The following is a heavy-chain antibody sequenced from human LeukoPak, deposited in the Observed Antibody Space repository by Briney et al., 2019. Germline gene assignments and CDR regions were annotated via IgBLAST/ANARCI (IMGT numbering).Heavy chain of an antibody. D-gene: IGHD3-10*01. V-gene: IGHV3-53*01. CDR1: GFTVSGNY. J-gene: IGHJ4*02. CDR2: IYSGGST. Sequence: GGSLRLSCAASGFTVSGNYMSWVRQAPGKGLEWVSVIYSGGSTYYADSVKGRFTISRDNSKNTLSLQMNSLRVEDTAVYYCAKDLYYGSGSKFDDWGQGTLVTVSS. CDR3: AKDLYYGSGSKFDD.